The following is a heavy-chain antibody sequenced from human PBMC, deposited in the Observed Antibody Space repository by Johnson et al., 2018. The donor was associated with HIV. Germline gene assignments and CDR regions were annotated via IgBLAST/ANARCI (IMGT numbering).Heavy chain of an antibody. CDR3: ARDWAADGRVGGMDAFDI. J-gene: IGHJ3*02. V-gene: IGHV3-20*04. D-gene: IGHD6-13*01. CDR1: GFTFDDYG. CDR2: INWNGGST. Sequence: VQLVESGGGVVRPGGSLRLSCAASGFTFDDYGMSWVRQAPGKGLEWVSGINWNGGSTGYADSVKGRFTISRDNAKNSLYLQMNSLRAEDTALYYCARDWAADGRVGGMDAFDIWGQGTMVTVSS.